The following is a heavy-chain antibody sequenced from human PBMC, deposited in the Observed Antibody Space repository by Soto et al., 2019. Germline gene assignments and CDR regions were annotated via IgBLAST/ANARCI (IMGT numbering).Heavy chain of an antibody. V-gene: IGHV1-2*02. CDR1: GYTFTGYY. CDR3: ARVGITMQTMEWFDP. CDR2: INPNSGGT. Sequence: ASVKVSCKASGYTFTGYYMHWVRQAPGQGLEWMGWINPNSGGTNYAQKFQGRVTMTRDTSISTAYMELSRLRSDDTAVYYCARVGITMQTMEWFDPWGQGTLVTVSS. D-gene: IGHD3-10*01. J-gene: IGHJ5*02.